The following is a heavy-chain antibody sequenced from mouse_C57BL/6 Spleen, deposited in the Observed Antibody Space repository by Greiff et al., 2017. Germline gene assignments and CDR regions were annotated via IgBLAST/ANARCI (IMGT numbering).Heavy chain of an antibody. Sequence: EVKLVESGGGLVKPGGSLKLSCAASGFTFSDYGMHWVRQAPEKGLEWVAYISSGSSTISRDNAKNTLFLQMTSLRSEDTAMYYCAGIYYDYPYYFDYWGQGTTLTVSS. CDR1: GFTFSDYG. CDR2: ISSGSS. J-gene: IGHJ2*01. CDR3: AGIYYDYPYYFDY. V-gene: IGHV5-17*01. D-gene: IGHD2-4*01.